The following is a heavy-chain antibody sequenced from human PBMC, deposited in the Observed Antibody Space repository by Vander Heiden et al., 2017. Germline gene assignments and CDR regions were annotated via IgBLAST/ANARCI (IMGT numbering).Heavy chain of an antibody. CDR3: AKDPYSYGYDIVTYFDC. CDR1: GFTLSRYA. J-gene: IGHJ4*02. V-gene: IGHV3-23*01. CDR2: ISGTGNTA. D-gene: IGHD5-12*01. Sequence: EVKLLESGGGLVQPGGSLRLSCVGSGFTLSRYAMGWVRQTPAKGLEWVAAISGTGNTANYADSVKGRFTISRDNSKNMLFLDMNSLRAEDTGVYFCAKDPYSYGYDIVTYFDCWGQGTQVTVSS.